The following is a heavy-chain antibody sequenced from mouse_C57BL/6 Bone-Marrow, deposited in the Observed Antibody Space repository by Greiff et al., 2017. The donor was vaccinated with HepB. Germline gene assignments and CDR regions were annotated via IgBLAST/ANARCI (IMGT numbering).Heavy chain of an antibody. CDR2: INYDGSST. J-gene: IGHJ1*03. V-gene: IGHV5-16*01. D-gene: IGHD1-1*01. CDR3: ARAWVYYGSTHWYFDV. CDR1: GFTFSDYY. Sequence: EVHLVESEGGLVQPGSSMKLSCTASGFTFSDYYMAWVRQVPEKGLEWVANINYDGSSTYYLDYLKSRFIISGDNAKNILYLQMSSLKSEDTATYYCARAWVYYGSTHWYFDVWGTGTTVTVSS.